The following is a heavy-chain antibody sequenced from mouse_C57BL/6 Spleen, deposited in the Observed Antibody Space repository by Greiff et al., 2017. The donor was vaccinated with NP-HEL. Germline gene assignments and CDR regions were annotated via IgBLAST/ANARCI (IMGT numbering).Heavy chain of an antibody. V-gene: IGHV1-53*01. D-gene: IGHD2-4*01. CDR3: ARARTYYDYDGYYAMDY. CDR1: GYTFTSYW. J-gene: IGHJ4*01. Sequence: VQLQQPGTELVKPGASVKLSCKASGYTFTSYWMHWVKQRPGQGLEWIGNINPSNGGTNYNEKFKSKATLTVDKSSSTAYMQLSSLTSEDSAVYYCARARTYYDYDGYYAMDYWGQGTSVTVSS. CDR2: INPSNGGT.